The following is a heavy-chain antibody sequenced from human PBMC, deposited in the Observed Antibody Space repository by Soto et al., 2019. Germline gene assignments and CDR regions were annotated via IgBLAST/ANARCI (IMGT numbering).Heavy chain of an antibody. V-gene: IGHV3-23*01. Sequence: RHPNTASGFNFVSHAMRWISQEQGKGLEWVSAISGSGGSTYYADSVKGRFTISRDNSKNTLYLQMNSLRAEDTAVYYCAKGKRSTTTNTAFDSLVQGTLVTGSS. CDR3: AKGKRSTTTNTAFDS. CDR2: ISGSGGST. D-gene: IGHD1-26*01. CDR1: GFNFVSHA. J-gene: IGHJ5*01.